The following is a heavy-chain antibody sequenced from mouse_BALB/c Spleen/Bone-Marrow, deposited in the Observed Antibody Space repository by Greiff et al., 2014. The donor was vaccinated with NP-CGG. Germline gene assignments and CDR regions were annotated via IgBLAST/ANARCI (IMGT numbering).Heavy chain of an antibody. J-gene: IGHJ3*01. CDR2: ISYSGST. V-gene: IGHV3-2*02. CDR1: GYSITSDCA. Sequence: EVQLQQSGPGLVKPSQSLSLTCTVTGYSITSDCAWNWIRQFPGNKLEWMGYISYSGSTSYNPSLKSRISITRDTSKNQFFLQLNSVTTEDTATYYCARRGYRYDEGSWFAYWGQGTLVTVSA. CDR3: ARRGYRYDEGSWFAY. D-gene: IGHD2-14*01.